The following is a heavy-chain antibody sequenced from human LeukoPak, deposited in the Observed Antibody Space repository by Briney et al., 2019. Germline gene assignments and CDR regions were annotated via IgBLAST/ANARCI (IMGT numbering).Heavy chain of an antibody. CDR3: ARDQAGGYCSSTSCYSVAFDI. Sequence: ASVKVSCKASGYTFTSYGISWVRQAPGQGLEWMGWISAYNGNTNYAQKLQGRVTMTTDTSTSTAYMELRSLRSDDTAVYYCARDQAGGYCSSTSCYSVAFDIWGQGTMVTVSS. J-gene: IGHJ3*02. V-gene: IGHV1-18*01. CDR1: GYTFTSYG. CDR2: ISAYNGNT. D-gene: IGHD2-2*01.